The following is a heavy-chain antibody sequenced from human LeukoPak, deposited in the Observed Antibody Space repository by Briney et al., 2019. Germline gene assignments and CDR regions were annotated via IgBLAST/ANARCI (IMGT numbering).Heavy chain of an antibody. CDR3: ARGRYYYDSSGFSNWFDP. V-gene: IGHV1-2*06. D-gene: IGHD3-22*01. CDR2: FNPNSGGT. CDR1: GYTFTGYY. Sequence: ASVKVSCKASGYTFTGYYMHWVRQAPGQGLEWMGRFNPNSGGTNYAQKFQGRVTMIRDTSISTAYMELSRLRSDDTAVYYCARGRYYYDSSGFSNWFDPWGQGTLVTVSS. J-gene: IGHJ5*02.